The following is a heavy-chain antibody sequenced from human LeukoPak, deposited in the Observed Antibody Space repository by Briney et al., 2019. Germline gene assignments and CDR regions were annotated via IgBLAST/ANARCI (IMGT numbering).Heavy chain of an antibody. CDR2: ISSSGSTI. Sequence: GGSLRHSCAASGFTFSSYEMNWVRQAPGKGLEWVSYISSSGSTIYYADSVKGRFTISRDNAKNSLYLQMNSLRAEDTAVYYCARETQYYGGYFDYWGQGTLVTVSS. CDR3: ARETQYYGGYFDY. CDR1: GFTFSSYE. J-gene: IGHJ4*02. D-gene: IGHD4-23*01. V-gene: IGHV3-48*03.